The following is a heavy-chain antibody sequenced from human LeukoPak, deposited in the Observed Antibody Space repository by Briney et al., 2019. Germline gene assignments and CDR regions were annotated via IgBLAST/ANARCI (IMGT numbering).Heavy chain of an antibody. J-gene: IGHJ4*02. CDR3: ARGSGIAKD. CDR1: GGSFSGYY. Sequence: SETLSLTCAAYGGSFSGYYWSWIRQPPGKGLEWIGEINHSGSTNHNPCLKSRVTISVDTSKNQFSLKLSSVTAADTAVYYCARGSGIAKDWGQGTLVTVSS. V-gene: IGHV4-34*01. CDR2: INHSGST. D-gene: IGHD6-13*01.